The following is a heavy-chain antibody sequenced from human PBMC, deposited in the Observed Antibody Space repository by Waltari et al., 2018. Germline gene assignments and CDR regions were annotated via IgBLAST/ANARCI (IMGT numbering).Heavy chain of an antibody. D-gene: IGHD5-12*01. Sequence: QVQLPESGPGLVKPSEPLSLTCPVPGGSTSRHSWSWIRPPPGKGLAWIGYIYYSGSTNYNPSLKSRVTISVDTSKNQFSLKLSSVTAADTAVYYCARSVGDGYTGEYFQHWGQGTLVTVSS. J-gene: IGHJ1*01. CDR3: ARSVGDGYTGEYFQH. V-gene: IGHV4-59*11. CDR1: GGSTSRHS. CDR2: IYYSGST.